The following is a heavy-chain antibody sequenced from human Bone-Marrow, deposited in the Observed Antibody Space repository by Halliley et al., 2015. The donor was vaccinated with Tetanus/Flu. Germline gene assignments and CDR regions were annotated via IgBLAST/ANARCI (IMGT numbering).Heavy chain of an antibody. Sequence: GQELEWMGWISSYNGHTNYAQKLQGRVTVTTDTTTAYMELKSLRSDDTAVYYCVSYGSGTTNDYWGQGTPVTVSS. CDR3: VSYGSGTTNDY. V-gene: IGHV1-18*01. D-gene: IGHD3-10*01. J-gene: IGHJ4*02. CDR2: ISSYNGHT.